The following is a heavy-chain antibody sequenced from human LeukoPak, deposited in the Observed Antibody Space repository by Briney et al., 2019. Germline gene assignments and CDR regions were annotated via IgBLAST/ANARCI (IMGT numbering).Heavy chain of an antibody. V-gene: IGHV3-23*01. Sequence: GSLRPSCAASGFTVSSNYMSWVRQAPGKGLEWVSAISGSGGSTYYADSVKGRFTISRDNSKNTLYLQMNSLRAEDTAVYYCVKSTWHQLCPVGDYWGQGTLVTVS. J-gene: IGHJ4*02. D-gene: IGHD6-13*01. CDR1: GFTVSSNY. CDR3: VKSTWHQLCPVGDY. CDR2: ISGSGGST.